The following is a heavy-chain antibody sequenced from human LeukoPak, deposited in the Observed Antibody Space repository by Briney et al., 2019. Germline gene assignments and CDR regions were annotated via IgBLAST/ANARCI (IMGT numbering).Heavy chain of an antibody. CDR1: GFTFSSHN. J-gene: IGHJ4*02. CDR2: ISGSSSHR. Sequence: GGSLSLSCAASGFTFSSHNMNWVRQAPGKGLEWVSSISGSSSHRFYVDSVKGRFTISRDNAINSLFLQMNSLRAEDTAVYYCARDDTNGYPDYWGQGTLVTVSS. CDR3: ARDDTNGYPDY. V-gene: IGHV3-21*01. D-gene: IGHD5-24*01.